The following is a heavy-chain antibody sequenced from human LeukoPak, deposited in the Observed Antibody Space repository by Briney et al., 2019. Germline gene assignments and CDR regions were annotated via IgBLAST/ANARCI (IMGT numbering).Heavy chain of an antibody. CDR3: AKYFNYGSGSYGRYFDF. V-gene: IGHV3-7*03. J-gene: IGHJ4*02. CDR2: IKHGGGEE. CDR1: GFNYRCSY. Sequence: GGSLTLSCAAWGFNYRCSYVSWLRQAPGKGREWVAHIKHGGGEEYPVDSVKGRFTISRDKAKYSLKLETDSLTAKDTAMYYCAKYFNYGSGSYGRYFDFWGQGTLVTVSS. D-gene: IGHD3-10*01.